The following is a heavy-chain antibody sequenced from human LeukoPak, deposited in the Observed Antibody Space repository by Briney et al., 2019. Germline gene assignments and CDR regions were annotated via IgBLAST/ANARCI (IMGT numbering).Heavy chain of an antibody. CDR2: IYRGDST. CDR3: VRLCNSGWRDGFDI. Sequence: PGGSLRLSCAASGFTVSSYFMSWVRQAPGRGLEWVSLIYRGDSTYYGDSVKGRFTISRNNSENTLYLQMHSLRAEDTAVYYCVRLCNSGWRDGFDIRGQGTMVTVSS. V-gene: IGHV3-53*01. D-gene: IGHD6-25*01. J-gene: IGHJ3*02. CDR1: GFTVSSYF.